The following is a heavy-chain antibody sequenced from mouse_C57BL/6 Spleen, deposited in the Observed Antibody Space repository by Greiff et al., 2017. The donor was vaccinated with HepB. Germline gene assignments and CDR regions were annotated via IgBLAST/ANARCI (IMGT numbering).Heavy chain of an antibody. CDR3: ARDPYLGWYFDV. V-gene: IGHV3-1*01. CDR2: ISYSGST. CDR1: GYSITSGYD. D-gene: IGHD5-5*01. J-gene: IGHJ1*03. Sequence: EVKLQESGPGMVKPSQSLSLTCTVTGYSITSGYDWHWIRHFPGNKLEWMGYISYSGSTNYNPSLKSRISITHDTSKNHFFLKLNSVTTEDTATYYCARDPYLGWYFDVWGTGTTVTVSS.